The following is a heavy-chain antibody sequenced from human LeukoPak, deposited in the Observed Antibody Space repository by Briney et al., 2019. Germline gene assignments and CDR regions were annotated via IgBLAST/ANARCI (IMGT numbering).Heavy chain of an antibody. CDR1: GYTLTELS. CDR3: AADLWYNWNYVYDY. Sequence: ASVKVSCKVPGYTLTELSMHWVRQAPGKGLEWMGGFDPEDGEIIYAQKFQGRVTMTEDTSTDTAYMELSSLRSEDTAVYYCAADLWYNWNYVYDYWGQGTLVTVSS. J-gene: IGHJ4*02. CDR2: FDPEDGEI. D-gene: IGHD1-7*01. V-gene: IGHV1-24*01.